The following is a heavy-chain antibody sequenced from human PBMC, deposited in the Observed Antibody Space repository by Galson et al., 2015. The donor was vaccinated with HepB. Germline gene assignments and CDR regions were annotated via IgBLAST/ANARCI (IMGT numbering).Heavy chain of an antibody. CDR1: GFTFSSYG. CDR3: ARGPPVIPVAPIDY. J-gene: IGHJ4*02. Sequence: SLRLSCAASGFTFSSYGMHWVRQAPGKGLEWVAVIWYDGSNKYYADSVKGRFTISRDNSKNTLYLQMNSLRAEDTAVYYCARGPPVIPVAPIDYWGQGTLVTVSS. V-gene: IGHV3-33*01. D-gene: IGHD2-21*01. CDR2: IWYDGSNK.